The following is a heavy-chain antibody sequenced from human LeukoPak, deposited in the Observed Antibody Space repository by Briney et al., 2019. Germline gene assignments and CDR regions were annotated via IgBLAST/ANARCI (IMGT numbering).Heavy chain of an antibody. D-gene: IGHD1-1*01. V-gene: IGHV3-11*01. CDR3: TRVTSWRTGFDY. CDR1: GFTFSDYY. J-gene: IGHJ4*02. CDR2: ISSSGSTI. Sequence: GGSLRLSCAASGFTFSDYYMSWIRQAPGKGLEWVSYISSSGSTIYYADSVKGRFTISRDNTKNSLYLQMNSLTVEDTALYYCTRVTSWRTGFDYWGQGTLVTVSS.